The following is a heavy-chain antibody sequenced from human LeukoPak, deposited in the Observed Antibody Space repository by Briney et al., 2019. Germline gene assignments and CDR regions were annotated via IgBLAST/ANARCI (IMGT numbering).Heavy chain of an antibody. CDR3: ARLRVGSTWSASSGWSSRAYYFDY. CDR2: IYHSGST. V-gene: IGHV4-38-2*02. Sequence: PSETLSLTCTVSGYSISSGYYWGWIRQPPGKGLEWIGSIYHSGSTYYNPSLKSRVTISVDTSKNQFSLKLSSVTAADTAVYYCARLRVGSTWSASSGWSSRAYYFDYWGQGTLVTVSS. D-gene: IGHD6-19*01. CDR1: GYSISSGYY. J-gene: IGHJ4*02.